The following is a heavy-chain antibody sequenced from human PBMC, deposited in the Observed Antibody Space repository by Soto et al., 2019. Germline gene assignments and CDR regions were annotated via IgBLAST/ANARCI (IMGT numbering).Heavy chain of an antibody. Sequence: GASVKVSCKASEGTFSSYAISWVRQAPGQGLEWMGGIIPIFGTANYAQKFQGRVTITADESTSTAYMELSSLRSEDTAVYYCARGIVGATKKAFDIWGQGTMVTVSS. D-gene: IGHD1-26*01. CDR3: ARGIVGATKKAFDI. V-gene: IGHV1-69*13. CDR1: EGTFSSYA. CDR2: IIPIFGTA. J-gene: IGHJ3*02.